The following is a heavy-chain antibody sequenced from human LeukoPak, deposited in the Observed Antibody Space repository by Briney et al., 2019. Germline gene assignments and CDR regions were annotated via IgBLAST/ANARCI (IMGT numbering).Heavy chain of an antibody. CDR2: IYTSGST. CDR3: ARFYDY. CDR1: GGSFSGYY. J-gene: IGHJ4*02. Sequence: SETLSLTCAVYGGSFSGYYWSWIRQPAGKGLEWIGRIYTSGSTNYNPSLKSRVTISVDTSKNQFSLKLSSVTAADTAVYYCARFYDYWGQGTLVTVSS. V-gene: IGHV4-59*10.